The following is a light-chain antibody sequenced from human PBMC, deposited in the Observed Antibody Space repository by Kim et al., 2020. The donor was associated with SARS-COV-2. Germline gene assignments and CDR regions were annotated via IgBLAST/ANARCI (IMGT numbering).Light chain of an antibody. J-gene: IGKJ1*01. CDR2: GAS. V-gene: IGKV1-27*01. CDR1: QDISNN. CDR3: QSYNSVPWT. Sequence: ASVGDRFTLTCRSSQDISNNLAWFQHKPGKAPKLLIYGASALHSEVPSRFSGSGTGTDFTLTISSLQPEDVATFYCQSYNSVPWTFGQGTKVDIK.